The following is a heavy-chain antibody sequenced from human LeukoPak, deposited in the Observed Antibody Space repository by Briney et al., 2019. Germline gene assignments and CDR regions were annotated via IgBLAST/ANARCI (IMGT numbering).Heavy chain of an antibody. D-gene: IGHD3-9*01. J-gene: IGHJ4*02. Sequence: GASVKVSCKASGYTFTSYDINWVRQATGQGLEWMGWMNPNSGNTGYAQKFQGRVTMTRNTSISTAYMELSSLRSEDTAVCYCARSKGGNYDILTGYSDYWGQGTLVTVSS. CDR2: MNPNSGNT. V-gene: IGHV1-8*01. CDR1: GYTFTSYD. CDR3: ARSKGGNYDILTGYSDY.